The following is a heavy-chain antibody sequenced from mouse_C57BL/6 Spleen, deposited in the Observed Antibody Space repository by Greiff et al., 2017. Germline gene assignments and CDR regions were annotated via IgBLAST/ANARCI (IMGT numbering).Heavy chain of an antibody. J-gene: IGHJ3*01. Sequence: QVQLPQPGAELVKPGASVKMSCKASGYTFTTYPIEWVKQNPGKSLEWIGNFHPYNDDTKYNEKFKGKATLTVEKSSSTVYMQLSRLTSDDSAVYYCARRDSGPWFAYWGQGTLVTVSA. CDR3: ARRDSGPWFAY. CDR2: FHPYNDDT. D-gene: IGHD3-2*02. V-gene: IGHV1-47*01. CDR1: GYTFTTYP.